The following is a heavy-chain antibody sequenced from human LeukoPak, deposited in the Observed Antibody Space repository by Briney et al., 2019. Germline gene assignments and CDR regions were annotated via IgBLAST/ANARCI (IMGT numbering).Heavy chain of an antibody. V-gene: IGHV3-21*01. J-gene: IGHJ4*02. CDR3: ARDYYGGNSFDY. Sequence: PSETLSLTCSVSGGSISSYYWSWIRQPPGKGLEWVSSISSSSSYIYYADSVKGRFTISRDNAKNSLYLQMNSLRAEDTAVYYCARDYYGGNSFDYWGQGTLVTVSS. D-gene: IGHD4-23*01. CDR1: GGSISSYY. CDR2: ISSSSSYI.